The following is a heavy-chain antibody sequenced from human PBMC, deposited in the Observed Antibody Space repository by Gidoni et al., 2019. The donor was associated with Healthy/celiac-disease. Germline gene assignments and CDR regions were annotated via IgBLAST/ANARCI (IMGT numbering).Heavy chain of an antibody. CDR1: GGSFSGYS. D-gene: IGHD6-6*01. CDR3: ARCHSSSSRLDY. CDR2: LNHSGRT. J-gene: IGHJ4*02. V-gene: IGHV4-34*01. Sequence: QVQLQQWGAGLLKPSETLSLTCALYGGSFSGYSRSWIRQPPGTGLEWIGALNHSGRTNYNPALKIRVTISVDTSKNQFSLKLSSVTAADTAVYYCARCHSSSSRLDYWGQGTLVTVSS.